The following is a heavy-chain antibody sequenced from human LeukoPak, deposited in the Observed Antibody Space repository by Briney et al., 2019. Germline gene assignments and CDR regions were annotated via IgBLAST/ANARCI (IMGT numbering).Heavy chain of an antibody. CDR3: EGTYYYDSSDDY. CDR2: ISGSGTST. J-gene: IGHJ4*02. Sequence: PGGSLRLSCAAPGFTFRSYAMSRVRQAPGKGLEWVLAISGSGTSTYYADSVKGRFTISRDNSKNTLYLQMNSLRAEDTAVYYCEGTYYYDSSDDYWGQGTLVTVSS. D-gene: IGHD3-22*01. V-gene: IGHV3-23*01. CDR1: GFTFRSYA.